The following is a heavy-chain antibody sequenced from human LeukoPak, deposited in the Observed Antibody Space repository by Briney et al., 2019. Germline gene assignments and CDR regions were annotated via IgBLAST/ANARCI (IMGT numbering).Heavy chain of an antibody. CDR1: GGSISSSSYY. V-gene: IGHV4-39*07. CDR3: ASSTVVNPDFDY. D-gene: IGHD4-23*01. J-gene: IGHJ4*02. CDR2: IYYSGST. Sequence: PSETLSLTCTVSGGSISSSSYYWGWIRQPPGKGLEWIESIYYSGSTYYNPSLKSRITISVYTSKNQFSLKLSSVTAADTALYYCASSTVVNPDFDYWGQGTLVTVSS.